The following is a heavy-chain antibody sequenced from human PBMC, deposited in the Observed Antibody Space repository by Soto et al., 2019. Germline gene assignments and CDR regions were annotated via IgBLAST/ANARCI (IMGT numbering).Heavy chain of an antibody. CDR1: GFTFSSYA. CDR2: ISYDGGNK. Sequence: QVQLVESGGGVVQPGRSLRLYSAASGFTFSSYAMHRVRQAPGKGLEWVAVISYDGGNKYYADSLKGRFTISRDNSKNTLYLQMNSLRAEDTAVYYCARDDYGDTGPLGYWGQLTLVTVSS. J-gene: IGHJ4*02. V-gene: IGHV3-30-3*01. CDR3: ARDDYGDTGPLGY. D-gene: IGHD4-17*01.